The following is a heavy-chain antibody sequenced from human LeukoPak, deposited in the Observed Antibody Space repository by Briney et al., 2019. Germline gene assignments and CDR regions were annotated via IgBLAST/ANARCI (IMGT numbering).Heavy chain of an antibody. D-gene: IGHD1-14*01. V-gene: IGHV4-31*03. CDR1: GDPISGGGFY. J-gene: IGHJ4*02. Sequence: PPETLSLTCTVPGDPISGGGFYWTCIRQHPGKGLEWIGNIFFRGDVKYNPSLRSRLDLSVDTSKNQFSLKLTSVTAADTAVYFCARLPRKGVDYWGQGTLVTVSS. CDR2: IFFRGDV. CDR3: ARLPRKGVDY.